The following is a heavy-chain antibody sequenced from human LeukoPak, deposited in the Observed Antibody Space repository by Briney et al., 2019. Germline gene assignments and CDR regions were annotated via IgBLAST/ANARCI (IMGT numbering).Heavy chain of an antibody. CDR2: IYYSGST. CDR3: ARDLIVVVPAAINWFDP. J-gene: IGHJ5*02. Sequence: PSQTLSLTCTVSGGSISSGDYYWSWIRQPPGKGLEWIGYIYYSGSTYYNPSLKSRVTISVDTSKNQFSLKLSSVTAADTAVYYCARDLIVVVPAAINWFDPWGQGTLVTVSS. D-gene: IGHD2-2*01. V-gene: IGHV4-30-4*01. CDR1: GGSISSGDYY.